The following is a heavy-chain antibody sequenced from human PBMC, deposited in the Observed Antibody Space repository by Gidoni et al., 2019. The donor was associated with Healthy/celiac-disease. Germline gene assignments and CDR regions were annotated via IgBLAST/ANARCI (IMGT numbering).Heavy chain of an antibody. CDR1: GFTFSRDA. CDR3: AKEGVAGTDYFDY. J-gene: IGHJ4*02. CDR2: ISGSGGST. Sequence: EVQLLESGGGLVQPGGSLRLPCAASGFTFSRDAMSWVRQAPGKGLEWVSAISGSGGSTYYADAVKGRFTISRDNSKNTLYLQMNSLRAEDTAIDYCAKEGVAGTDYFDYWGQGTLVTVSS. V-gene: IGHV3-23*01. D-gene: IGHD6-19*01.